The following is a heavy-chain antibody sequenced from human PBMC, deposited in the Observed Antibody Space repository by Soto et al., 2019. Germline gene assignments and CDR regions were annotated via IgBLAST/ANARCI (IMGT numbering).Heavy chain of an antibody. CDR3: ARARCSSGQCYYFGY. Sequence: EVQLVESGEGLVQPGGSLRLSCAASGFTISSYNIHWIRQAPGKGLEFVSAISRSGDRTYYADSVKGRFTITRDNSKNTVWLQMGSLRAEDMAVYYCARARCSSGQCYYFGYWGRGALVSVSS. D-gene: IGHD2-15*01. J-gene: IGHJ4*02. CDR1: GFTISSYN. V-gene: IGHV3-64*02. CDR2: ISRSGDRT.